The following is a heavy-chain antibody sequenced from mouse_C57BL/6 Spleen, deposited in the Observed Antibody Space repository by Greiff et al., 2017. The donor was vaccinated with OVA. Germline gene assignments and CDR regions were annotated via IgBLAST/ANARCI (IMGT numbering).Heavy chain of an antibody. D-gene: IGHD2-3*01. CDR1: GYSITSGYY. CDR2: ISYDGSN. Sequence: EVKLMESGPGLVKPSQSLSLTCSVTGYSITSGYYWNWIRQFPGNKLEWMGYISYDGSNNYNPSLKNRISITRDTSKNQFFLKLNSVTTEDTATYYCARDDDDGLFAYWGQGTLVTVSA. J-gene: IGHJ3*01. V-gene: IGHV3-6*01. CDR3: ARDDDDGLFAY.